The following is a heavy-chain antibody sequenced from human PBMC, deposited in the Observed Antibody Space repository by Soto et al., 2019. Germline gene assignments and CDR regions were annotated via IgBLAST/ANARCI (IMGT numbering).Heavy chain of an antibody. CDR3: ARGSSQVVVVPAARYYYGMDV. J-gene: IGHJ6*02. Sequence: SVKVSCKASGGTFSSYAISWVRQAPGQGLEWMGGIIPIFGTANYAQKFQGRVTITADKSTSTAYMELSSLRSEDTAVYYCARGSSQVVVVPAARYYYGMDVWGQGTTATVSS. V-gene: IGHV1-69*06. CDR1: GGTFSSYA. D-gene: IGHD2-2*01. CDR2: IIPIFGTA.